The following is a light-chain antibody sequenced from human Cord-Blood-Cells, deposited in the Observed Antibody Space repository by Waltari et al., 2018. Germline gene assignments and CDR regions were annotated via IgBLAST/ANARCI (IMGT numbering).Light chain of an antibody. V-gene: IGLV3-19*01. Sequence: SSELTQDPAVSVALGQTVRITCQGDSLRSYYASWYQQKPGQAPVLVIYGKNNRPSGIPVRFSGSSSGNTASVTITGAQAEDEADYDCNSRDSSGNHVVFGGGTKLTVL. CDR2: GKN. CDR1: SLRSYY. CDR3: NSRDSSGNHVV. J-gene: IGLJ2*01.